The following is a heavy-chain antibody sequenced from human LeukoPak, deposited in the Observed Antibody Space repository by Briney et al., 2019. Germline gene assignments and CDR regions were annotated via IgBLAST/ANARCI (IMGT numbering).Heavy chain of an antibody. V-gene: IGHV4-34*01. J-gene: IGHJ4*01. D-gene: IGHD3-22*01. CDR1: GGSFSGYY. Sequence: PSETQSLTCAVYGGSFSGYYWSWIRQPPGKGLEWIGEINDSGSTNYNPSLKSRVTISVDTSKNQFSLKLSSVTAADTAVYYCARSRPSTAHYYDSSGYYLNYDYWGHGSLVTVSS. CDR3: ARSRPSTAHYYDSSGYYLNYDY. CDR2: INDSGST.